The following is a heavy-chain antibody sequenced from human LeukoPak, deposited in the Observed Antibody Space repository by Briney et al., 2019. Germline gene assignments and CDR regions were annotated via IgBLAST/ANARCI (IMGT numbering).Heavy chain of an antibody. V-gene: IGHV3-74*01. J-gene: IGHJ4*02. Sequence: GGSLRLSCADSGFTFSNYWMHWVRQAPGKGLVWVSRINSDGISTTYADSVKGRFTISRDNAKNTLYLQMSSLRAEDTAVYYCARVRYYLDYWGQGTLVTVSS. CDR2: INSDGIST. D-gene: IGHD3-9*01. CDR3: ARVRYYLDY. CDR1: GFTFSNYW.